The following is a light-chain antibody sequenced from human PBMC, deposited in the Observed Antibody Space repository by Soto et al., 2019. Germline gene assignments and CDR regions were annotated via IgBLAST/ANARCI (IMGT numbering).Light chain of an antibody. CDR1: QSVSSH. Sequence: EIVVTQSPATLSVSPGERATLSCRTSQSVSSHVAWYQQKPGQAPRLLIHGASTRATAIPARFSGSGSGTEFTLTIISLEPEDFAVYYCQQRIDWPLTFGGGTKVDIK. CDR3: QQRIDWPLT. J-gene: IGKJ4*01. V-gene: IGKV3-15*01. CDR2: GAS.